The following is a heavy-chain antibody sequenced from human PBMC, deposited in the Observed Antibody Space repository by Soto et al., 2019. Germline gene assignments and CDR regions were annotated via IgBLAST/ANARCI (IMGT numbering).Heavy chain of an antibody. CDR1: GGPFNNHA. V-gene: IGHV1-69*01. J-gene: IGHJ3*02. D-gene: IGHD4-17*01. Sequence: QVQLVQSGAEVKKPGSSVKVSCKTSGGPFNNHAINWVRQAPGQGLEWVGLVIPTLATADYAQKFQGRVTMTTDEVTNTAYMELTSLRSEDTFVYYCASDYGRNEAFGIWGQGISDTVSS. CDR2: VIPTLATA. CDR3: ASDYGRNEAFGI.